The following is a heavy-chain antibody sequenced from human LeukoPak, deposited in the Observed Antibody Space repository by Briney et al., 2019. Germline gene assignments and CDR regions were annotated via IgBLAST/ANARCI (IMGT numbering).Heavy chain of an antibody. D-gene: IGHD3/OR15-3a*01. CDR1: GFTFSSYS. CDR2: ISSSSSYI. Sequence: GGSLRLSCAASGFTFSSYSMNWVRQAPGNGLEWVSSISSSSSYIYYADSVKGRFTISRDNAKNSLYLQMNSLRAEETAVYYCARVGQSYYGMDVWGQGTTVTVSS. V-gene: IGHV3-21*01. J-gene: IGHJ6*02. CDR3: ARVGQSYYGMDV.